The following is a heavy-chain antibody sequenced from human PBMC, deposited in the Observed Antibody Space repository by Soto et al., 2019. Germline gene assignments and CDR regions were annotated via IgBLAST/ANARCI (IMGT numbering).Heavy chain of an antibody. CDR3: ARDTIFGVVIIEPHNRAIDY. CDR2: IWYDGSNK. D-gene: IGHD3-3*01. J-gene: IGHJ4*02. V-gene: IGHV3-33*01. CDR1: GFTFSSYG. Sequence: GGSLRLSCAASGFTFSSYGMHWVRQAPGKGLECVAVIWYDGSNKYYADSVKGRFTISRDNSKNTLYLQMNSLRAEDTAVYYCARDTIFGVVIIEPHNRAIDYWGQGTLVTVSS.